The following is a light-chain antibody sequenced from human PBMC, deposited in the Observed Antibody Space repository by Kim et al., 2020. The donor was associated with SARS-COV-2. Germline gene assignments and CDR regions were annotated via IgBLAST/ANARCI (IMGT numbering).Light chain of an antibody. CDR1: QSVSSY. Sequence: LSLPPGTRAPLSCRASQSVSSYLAWYQQKPGQAPRLLIYDASNRATGIPARFSGSGSGTDFTLTISSLEPEDFAVYYCQQRSNWRTFGQGTKLEI. V-gene: IGKV3-11*01. CDR3: QQRSNWRT. CDR2: DAS. J-gene: IGKJ2*01.